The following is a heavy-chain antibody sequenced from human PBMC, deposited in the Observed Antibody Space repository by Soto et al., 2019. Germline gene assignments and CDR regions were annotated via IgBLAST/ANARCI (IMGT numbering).Heavy chain of an antibody. D-gene: IGHD3-10*01. V-gene: IGHV1-69*01. Sequence: QVQLVQSGAEVKKPGSSVKVSCKASGGTFSSYAISWVRQAPGQGLEWMGGIIPIFGTANYAQKFQGRVTITADESTSTAYMELSSLRSEDTAVYYCARDRSGRYYRLERVYNWFDPWGQGTLVTVSS. CDR2: IIPIFGTA. J-gene: IGHJ5*02. CDR1: GGTFSSYA. CDR3: ARDRSGRYYRLERVYNWFDP.